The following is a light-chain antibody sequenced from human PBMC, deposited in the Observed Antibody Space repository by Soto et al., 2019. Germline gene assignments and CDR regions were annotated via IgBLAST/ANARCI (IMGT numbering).Light chain of an antibody. Sequence: EIVLTQSPGTLSLSPGERATLSCRASQSVSSSYLAWYQQKPGQAPRLLIYGASSRATGIPDRFSGSGSGTDFTLIISRREPENFAVYYCKQYGSSITFGQGTRLGIK. CDR2: GAS. CDR3: KQYGSSIT. CDR1: QSVSSSY. V-gene: IGKV3-20*01. J-gene: IGKJ5*01.